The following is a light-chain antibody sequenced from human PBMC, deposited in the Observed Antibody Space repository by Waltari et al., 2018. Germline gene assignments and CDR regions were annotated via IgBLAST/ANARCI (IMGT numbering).Light chain of an antibody. J-gene: IGKJ4*01. CDR3: QEYDSLPVT. CDR1: QSVKNN. CDR2: KSS. Sequence: DIQMTQSPSTLSAYVGDRVIITCRVSQSVKNNLAWYQQRPGKAPKVLVHKSSRLESGVPSRFSGSGYGTEFTLTISSLQPDDFATYYCQEYDSLPVTFGGGTKVEIK. V-gene: IGKV1-5*03.